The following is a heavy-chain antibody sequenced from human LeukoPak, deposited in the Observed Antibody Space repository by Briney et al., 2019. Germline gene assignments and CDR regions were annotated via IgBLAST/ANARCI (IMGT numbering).Heavy chain of an antibody. CDR3: ARESQDAFDI. CDR1: GFTFSSYS. Sequence: PGGSLRLSCAASGFTFSSYSMNWVRQAPGKGLEWISSISSSSSYIYYADSVKGRFTISRDNAKNSLYLQMNSLRAEDTAVYYCARESQDAFDIWGQGTMVTVSS. V-gene: IGHV3-21*01. CDR2: ISSSSSYI. J-gene: IGHJ3*02.